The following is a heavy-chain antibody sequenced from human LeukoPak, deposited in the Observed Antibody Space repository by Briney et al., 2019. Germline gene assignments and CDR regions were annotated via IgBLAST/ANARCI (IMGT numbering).Heavy chain of an antibody. J-gene: IGHJ4*02. D-gene: IGHD5-12*01. V-gene: IGHV3-74*01. CDR1: GFTFSRYW. CDR2: IISDGSST. Sequence: GGSLRLSCAASGFTFSRYWMHWVRQAPGKGLVWVSRIISDGSSTSYVDSVKGRFTISRDNAKKTLYLQMNSLRAEDTAVYYCTRENGGYKGYEDYWGQGTLVTVSS. CDR3: TRENGGYKGYEDY.